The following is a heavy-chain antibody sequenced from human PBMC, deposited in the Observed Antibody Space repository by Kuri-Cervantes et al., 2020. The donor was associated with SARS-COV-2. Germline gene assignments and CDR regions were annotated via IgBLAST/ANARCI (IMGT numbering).Heavy chain of an antibody. Sequence: SVKVSCKASGDTFSSYAISWARQAPGQGLEWMGGIIPIFGTTNYAQKFQGRVTITADKSTSTAYMELSSLRSEDTAVYYCARVMLLNSMIVVVHGFDIWGQGTMVTVSS. CDR2: IIPIFGTT. J-gene: IGHJ3*02. D-gene: IGHD3-22*01. CDR1: GDTFSSYA. V-gene: IGHV1-69*06. CDR3: ARVMLLNSMIVVVHGFDI.